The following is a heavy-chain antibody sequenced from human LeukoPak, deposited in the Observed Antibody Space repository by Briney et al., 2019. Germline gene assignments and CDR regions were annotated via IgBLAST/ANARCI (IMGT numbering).Heavy chain of an antibody. CDR1: GGSFSGYY. Sequence: SETLSLTCAVYGGSFSGYYWSWIRQPPGKGLEWIGEINHSGSTNYNPSLKSRVTISVDTSKNQFSLKLSSVTAADTAVYSCARHRIRYFDWFTSGHNWFDPWGQGTLVTVSS. V-gene: IGHV4-34*01. D-gene: IGHD3-9*01. J-gene: IGHJ5*02. CDR2: INHSGST. CDR3: ARHRIRYFDWFTSGHNWFDP.